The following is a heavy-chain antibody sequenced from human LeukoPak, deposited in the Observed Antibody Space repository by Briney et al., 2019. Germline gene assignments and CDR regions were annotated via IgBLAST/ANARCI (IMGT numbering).Heavy chain of an antibody. CDR1: GYTFTGYF. V-gene: IGHV1-2*02. CDR2: INPNSGGT. J-gene: IGHJ4*02. D-gene: IGHD3-22*01. CDR3: ARDERYDSSGYPFDY. Sequence: APVKVSCKASGYTFTGYFIHWVRQAPGQGLEWIGWINPNSGGTNYAQRFQGRVTMTSDTSISTAYMELSRLRSNDTALYYCARDERYDSSGYPFDYWGQGTLVTVSS.